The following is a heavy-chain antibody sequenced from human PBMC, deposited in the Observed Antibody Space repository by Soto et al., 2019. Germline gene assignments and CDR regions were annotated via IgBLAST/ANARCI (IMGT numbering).Heavy chain of an antibody. CDR2: IYPGDSDT. CDR1: GYSFTSYW. V-gene: IGHV5-51*01. J-gene: IGHJ3*02. D-gene: IGHD1-26*01. Sequence: GESLKISCKGSGYSFTSYWIGWVRQMPGKGLGWLGIIYPGDSDTRYSPSFQGQVTISADKSISTAYLQWSSLKASDTAMYYCAGRPEPDAFDIWGQGTMVTVSS. CDR3: AGRPEPDAFDI.